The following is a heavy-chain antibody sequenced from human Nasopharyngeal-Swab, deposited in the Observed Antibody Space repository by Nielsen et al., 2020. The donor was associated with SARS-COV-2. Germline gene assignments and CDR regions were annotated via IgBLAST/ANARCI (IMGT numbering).Heavy chain of an antibody. CDR3: ARVGGSYAHYFDY. Sequence: SETLSLTCTVSGGSISSYYWSWIRQPPGKGLEWIGYIYYSGSTNYNPSLKSRVTISVDMSKNQFSLKLSSVTAADTAVYYCARVGGSYAHYFDYWGQGTLVTVSS. V-gene: IGHV4-59*01. J-gene: IGHJ4*02. CDR1: GGSISSYY. D-gene: IGHD1-26*01. CDR2: IYYSGST.